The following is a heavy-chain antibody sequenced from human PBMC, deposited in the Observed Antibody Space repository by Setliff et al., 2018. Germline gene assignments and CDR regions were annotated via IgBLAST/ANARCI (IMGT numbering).Heavy chain of an antibody. CDR3: ARALYPSSFIGHNWFDP. D-gene: IGHD2-2*01. J-gene: IGHJ5*02. V-gene: IGHV5-51*01. Sequence: PGESLKLSCKDSASTFSNYWIVWVRQMPGKGLEWMGMIYPDDSDTKYHPSFQGQVTISADKSISTAYLQWSSLKASDTAMYYCARALYPSSFIGHNWFDPWGQGTLVTVSS. CDR2: IYPDDSDT. CDR1: ASTFSNYW.